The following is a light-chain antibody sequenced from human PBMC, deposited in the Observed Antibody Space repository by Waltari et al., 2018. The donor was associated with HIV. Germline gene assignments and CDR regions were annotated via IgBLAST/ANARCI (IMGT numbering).Light chain of an antibody. CDR1: VLAKKY. Sequence: SSELTPPSSLSVSPVQTARITCSGDVLAKKYARWFQQKPGQAPVLVIYKDSERPSGIPERFSGSSSGTTVTLTISGAQVEDEADYYCYSAADNNLRVFGGGTKLTVL. J-gene: IGLJ3*02. CDR2: KDS. CDR3: YSAADNNLRV. V-gene: IGLV3-27*01.